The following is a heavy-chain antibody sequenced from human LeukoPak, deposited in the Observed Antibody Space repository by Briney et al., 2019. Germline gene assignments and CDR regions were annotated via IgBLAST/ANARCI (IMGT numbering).Heavy chain of an antibody. CDR1: GFTFSSYG. D-gene: IGHD4-17*01. CDR3: AKGRAYGVYSDV. Sequence: QPGGSLRLSCAASGFTFSSYGTSCVRQAPGKGLEWVSTISGTSGSTYYADSVKGRFTISRDNSKNTLYLQMNSLRAEDTAVYYCAKGRAYGVYSDVWAKGTTVTVSS. CDR2: ISGTSGST. J-gene: IGHJ6*04. V-gene: IGHV3-23*01.